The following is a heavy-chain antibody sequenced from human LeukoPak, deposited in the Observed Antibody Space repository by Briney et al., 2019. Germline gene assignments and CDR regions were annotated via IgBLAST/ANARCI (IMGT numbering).Heavy chain of an antibody. J-gene: IGHJ4*02. Sequence: TGGSLRLSCAASGFTFSSYAMSWVRQAPGKGLEWVSAISGSGGSTYYADSVKGRFTISRDNARNSLYLQMNSLRAEDTAVYYCATDRHWAFDYWGQGTLVTVSS. CDR3: ATDRHWAFDY. D-gene: IGHD3-16*01. CDR2: ISGSGGST. CDR1: GFTFSSYA. V-gene: IGHV3-23*01.